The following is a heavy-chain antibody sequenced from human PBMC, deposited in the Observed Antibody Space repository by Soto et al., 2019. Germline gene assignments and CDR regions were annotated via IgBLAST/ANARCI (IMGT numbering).Heavy chain of an antibody. J-gene: IGHJ4*01. V-gene: IGHV6-1*01. Sequence: PSQTLSLTCDISGDSVSSNTAGWNWVRQSPSRGLEWLGRTYYRSKWYYDYALSVRSRITINPDTSKNQYSLQLNSVAPEDTAVYYCARGEQYSGRIFDYWGQGTLVTVS. CDR3: ARGEQYSGRIFDY. CDR1: GDSVSSNTAG. D-gene: IGHD1-26*01. CDR2: TYYRSKWYY.